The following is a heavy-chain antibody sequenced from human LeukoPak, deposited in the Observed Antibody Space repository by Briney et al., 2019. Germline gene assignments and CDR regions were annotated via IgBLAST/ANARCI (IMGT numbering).Heavy chain of an antibody. D-gene: IGHD3-22*01. CDR2: INPNSGGT. Sequence: ASVKVSCKASGYTFTGYYMHWARQAPGQGLEWMGRINPNSGGTNYAQKFQGRVTMTRDTSISTAYMELSRLRSDDTAVYYCARDRGYYYDSSGYYEPAYWGQGTLVTVSS. CDR3: ARDRGYYYDSSGYYEPAY. V-gene: IGHV1-2*06. J-gene: IGHJ4*02. CDR1: GYTFTGYY.